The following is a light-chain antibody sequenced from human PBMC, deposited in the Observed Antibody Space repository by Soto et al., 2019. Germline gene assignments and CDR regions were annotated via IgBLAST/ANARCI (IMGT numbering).Light chain of an antibody. CDR2: DAS. J-gene: IGKJ3*01. V-gene: IGKV3-11*01. CDR3: QQRSNWPLT. Sequence: EIVLTQSPATLSVSPGERATLSCRASQSVSSYLAWYQHKPGQAPRLLIYDASNRATGIPARFSGSGSGTDLTLTNSSLETEDFAVYYCQQRSNWPLTFGLGTKVDIK. CDR1: QSVSSY.